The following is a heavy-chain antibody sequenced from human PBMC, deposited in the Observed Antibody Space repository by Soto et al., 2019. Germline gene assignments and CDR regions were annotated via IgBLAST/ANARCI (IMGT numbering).Heavy chain of an antibody. V-gene: IGHV3-21*01. CDR2: ISSTSSFI. Sequence: EVQLVESGGGLVKPGGSLRLSCAASGFTFSSYSMNWVRQAPGKGLEWVSSISSTSSFIYYADSVKGRFTISRDNAKNSLYLQMNSLRAEDTAVYYCARDTEQQEFYFDYWGQGTLVTVSS. D-gene: IGHD6-13*01. J-gene: IGHJ4*02. CDR1: GFTFSSYS. CDR3: ARDTEQQEFYFDY.